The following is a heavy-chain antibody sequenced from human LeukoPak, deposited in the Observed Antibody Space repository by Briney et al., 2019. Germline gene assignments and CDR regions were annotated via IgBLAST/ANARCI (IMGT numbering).Heavy chain of an antibody. V-gene: IGHV3-74*01. D-gene: IGHD3-3*01. CDR3: ARGITIFGVAKVDY. CDR1: GFTFSSYW. Sequence: GGSLRLSCAASGFTFSSYWMHWVRQAPGKGLVWVSRINSDGSSTSYADSVKGRFTISRDNAKNTLYLQMNSLRAEDTAVYYYARGITIFGVAKVDYWGQGTLVTVSS. CDR2: INSDGSST. J-gene: IGHJ4*02.